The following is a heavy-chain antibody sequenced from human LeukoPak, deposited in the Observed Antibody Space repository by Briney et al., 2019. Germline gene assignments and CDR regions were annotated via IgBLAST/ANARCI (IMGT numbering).Heavy chain of an antibody. Sequence: SETLSLTCTVSGGSISSYYWSWIRQPPGKGLEWIGYIYYSGSTNYNPSLKSRVTISVDTSKNQFSLKLSSVTAADTAVYYCARHGASSITYYDFWSGYYIPGYFDYWGQGTLVTVSS. CDR2: IYYSGST. V-gene: IGHV4-59*08. CDR3: ARHGASSITYYDFWSGYYIPGYFDY. J-gene: IGHJ4*02. D-gene: IGHD3-3*01. CDR1: GGSISSYY.